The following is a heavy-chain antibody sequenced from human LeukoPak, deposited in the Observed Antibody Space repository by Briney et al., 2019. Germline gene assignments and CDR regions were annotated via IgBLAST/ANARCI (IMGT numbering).Heavy chain of an antibody. CDR2: INPSGGST. CDR1: GYTYTSYY. CDR3: ARDRIFQDYGGNSGFAY. Sequence: ASVKVSCKASGYTYTSYYMHWVRQAPGQGLEWMGIINPSGGSTSYAQKFQGRVTMTRDTSTSTVYMELSSLRSEDTAVYYCARDRIFQDYGGNSGFAYWGQGTLVTVSS. D-gene: IGHD4-23*01. J-gene: IGHJ4*02. V-gene: IGHV1-46*01.